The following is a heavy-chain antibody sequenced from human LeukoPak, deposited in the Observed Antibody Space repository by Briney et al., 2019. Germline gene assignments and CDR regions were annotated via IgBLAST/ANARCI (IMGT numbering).Heavy chain of an antibody. CDR3: ARVIGYRSTLYSGYDLSVYFDY. D-gene: IGHD5-12*01. J-gene: IGHJ4*02. CDR2: INPNSGGT. Sequence: ASVKVSCKASGYTFTGYYMHWVRQAPGQGLEWMGWINPNSGGTNYAQKFQGRVTMTRDTSISTAYMELSGLRSDDTAVYYCARVIGYRSTLYSGYDLSVYFDYWGQGTLVTVSS. V-gene: IGHV1-2*02. CDR1: GYTFTGYY.